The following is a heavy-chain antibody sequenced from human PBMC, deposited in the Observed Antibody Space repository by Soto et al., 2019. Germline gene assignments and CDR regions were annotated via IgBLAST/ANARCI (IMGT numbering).Heavy chain of an antibody. CDR2: ISYDGSNK. Sequence: GGSLRLSCAASGFTFSSYAMHWVRQAPGKGLEWVAVISYDGSNKYYADSVKGRFTISRDNSKNTLYLQMNSLRAEDTAVYYCAKATTMVVVTKDYYNGMDVWGQGTTVTVSS. D-gene: IGHD3-22*01. V-gene: IGHV3-30-3*01. CDR3: AKATTMVVVTKDYYNGMDV. CDR1: GFTFSSYA. J-gene: IGHJ6*02.